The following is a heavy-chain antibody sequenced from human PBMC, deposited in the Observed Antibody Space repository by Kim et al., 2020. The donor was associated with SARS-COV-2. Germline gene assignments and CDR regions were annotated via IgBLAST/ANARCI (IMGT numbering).Heavy chain of an antibody. V-gene: IGHV4-39*01. J-gene: IGHJ4*02. CDR2: IYYSGST. CDR1: GGSISSSSYY. Sequence: SDTLSLTCTVSGGSISSSSYYWGWIRQPPGKGLEWIGSIYYSGSTYYNPSLKSRVTISVDTSKNQFSLKLSSVTAADTAVYYCARRYWTTVTEYYFDYWGQGTLVTVSS. CDR3: ARRYWTTVTEYYFDY. D-gene: IGHD4-17*01.